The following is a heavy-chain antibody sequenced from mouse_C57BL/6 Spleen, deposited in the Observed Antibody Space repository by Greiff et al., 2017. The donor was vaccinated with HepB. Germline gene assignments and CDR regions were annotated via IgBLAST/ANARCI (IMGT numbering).Heavy chain of an antibody. D-gene: IGHD2-10*01. J-gene: IGHJ2*01. CDR2: ISYDGSN. V-gene: IGHV3-6*01. CDR3: ASAYYGNPGDY. CDR1: GYSITSGYY. Sequence: DVKLQESGPGLVKPSQSLSLTCSVTGYSITSGYYWNWIRQFPGNKLEWMGYISYDGSNNYNPSLKNRISITRDTSKNQFFLKLNSVTTEDTATYYCASAYYGNPGDYWGQGTTLTVSS.